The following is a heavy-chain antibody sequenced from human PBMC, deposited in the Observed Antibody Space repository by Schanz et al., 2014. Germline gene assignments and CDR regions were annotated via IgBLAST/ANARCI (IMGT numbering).Heavy chain of an antibody. Sequence: VQLVQSGAEAKKPGSSVKVSCKASGGTFSSYTISWVRQAPGQGLEWMGRIIPILGIANYAQNFQGRVTITRDTLASTAYMQVSSLRAEDTAVYYCARSRGSDWYVFDYWGQGTLXTVSS. D-gene: IGHD6-13*01. CDR3: ARSRGSDWYVFDY. CDR1: GGTFSSYT. V-gene: IGHV1-69*02. CDR2: IIPILGIA. J-gene: IGHJ4*02.